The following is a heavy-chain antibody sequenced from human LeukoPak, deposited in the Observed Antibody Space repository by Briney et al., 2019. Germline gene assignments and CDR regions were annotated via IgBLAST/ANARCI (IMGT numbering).Heavy chain of an antibody. CDR2: IYYSGST. CDR1: GGSISSGGYY. D-gene: IGHD3-16*01. V-gene: IGHV4-31*03. CDR3: ARGGGGGGWYFDL. Sequence: KSSQTLSLTCTVSGGSISSGGYYWGWIRQHPGKGLEWIVYIYYSGSTYYTPSLKNRVTISVATSKTQFSLRLSSVTAVDTAVYYCARGGGGGGWYFDLWGRGTLVTVSS. J-gene: IGHJ2*01.